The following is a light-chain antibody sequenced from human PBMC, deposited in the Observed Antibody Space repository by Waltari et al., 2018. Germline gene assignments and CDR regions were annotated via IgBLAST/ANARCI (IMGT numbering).Light chain of an antibody. J-gene: IGKJ4*01. CDR1: QRLLHSNGYNY. Sequence: DIVMTQSPLSLPVTPGEPASIPCRSGQRLLHSNGYNYLDWYLQKPGQSPHLLIYLGSNRASGVPGRFSGSGSGTDFTLKISRVEAEDVGVYYCMQALQTPLTFGGGTKVEIK. V-gene: IGKV2-28*01. CDR2: LGS. CDR3: MQALQTPLT.